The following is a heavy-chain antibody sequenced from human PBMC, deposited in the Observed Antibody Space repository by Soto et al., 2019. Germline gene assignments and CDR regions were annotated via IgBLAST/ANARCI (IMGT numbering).Heavy chain of an antibody. V-gene: IGHV1-18*01. D-gene: IGHD4-17*01. Sequence: ASVKVSFKASGYTFTSYGISWVRQAPGQGLEWMGWISAYNGNTNYAQKLQGRVTMTTDTSTSTAYMELRSLRSDDTAVYYCGRETRAAPVDYWGQGTLVTVSS. J-gene: IGHJ4*02. CDR1: GYTFTSYG. CDR3: GRETRAAPVDY. CDR2: ISAYNGNT.